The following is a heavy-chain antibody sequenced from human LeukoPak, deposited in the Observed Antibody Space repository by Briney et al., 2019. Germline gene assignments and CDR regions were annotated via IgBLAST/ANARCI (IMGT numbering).Heavy chain of an antibody. CDR1: GGSISSSSYY. V-gene: IGHV4-39*07. CDR3: ARGGSGISNAFDI. D-gene: IGHD3-10*01. CDR2: IYYSGST. J-gene: IGHJ3*02. Sequence: SSETLCLTCAVSGGSISSSSYYWGWIRQPPGKGLEWIGSIYYSGSTSYNPSLKSRVTMSEDTSKNHFSLKLRSVTAADTAVYYCARGGSGISNAFDIWGQGTMVTVSS.